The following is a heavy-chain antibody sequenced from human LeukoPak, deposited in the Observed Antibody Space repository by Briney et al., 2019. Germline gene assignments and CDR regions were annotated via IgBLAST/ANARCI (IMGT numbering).Heavy chain of an antibody. J-gene: IGHJ4*02. Sequence: PSETLSLTGAVYGGSFSGYCWSWIRQPPGKGLDWIGEINHSGSTNYNPSLKSRVTISVDTSKNQFSLKLSSVTAADTAVYYCARGSQSLGYCSGGSCRAKIFDYWGQGTLVTVSS. D-gene: IGHD2-15*01. V-gene: IGHV4-34*01. CDR2: INHSGST. CDR3: ARGSQSLGYCSGGSCRAKIFDY. CDR1: GGSFSGYC.